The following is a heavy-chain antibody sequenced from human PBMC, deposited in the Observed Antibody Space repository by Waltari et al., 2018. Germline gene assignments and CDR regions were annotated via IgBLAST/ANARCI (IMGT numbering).Heavy chain of an antibody. CDR3: ANLGGFWSGYYNL. CDR2: IRYDGSNK. CDR1: GFTFSSYG. V-gene: IGHV3-30*02. J-gene: IGHJ4*02. Sequence: QVQLVESGGGVVQPGGSLRLSCAASGFTFSSYGMHWVRRAPGKGLEWVAFIRYDGSNKYYADSVKGRFTISRDNSKNTLYLQMNSLRAEDTAVYYCANLGGFWSGYYNLWGQGTLVTVSS. D-gene: IGHD3-3*01.